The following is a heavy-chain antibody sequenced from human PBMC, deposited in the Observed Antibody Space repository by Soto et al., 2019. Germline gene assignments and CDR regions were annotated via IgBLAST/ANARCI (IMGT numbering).Heavy chain of an antibody. CDR3: AIDVPHKGFDS. CDR1: RGAFGDYW. D-gene: IGHD3-10*02. J-gene: IGHJ5*01. CDR2: INRDANDI. Sequence: EVQLVESGGGLVQPGGSLRLSCEASRGAFGDYWMHWVRQAPGKGLVWVSRINRDANDIIYADSVKGRFTASRDNAKNMVFLQMNSLSFEVSAVYYCAIDVPHKGFDSWGQGTLVTVSS. V-gene: IGHV3-74*01.